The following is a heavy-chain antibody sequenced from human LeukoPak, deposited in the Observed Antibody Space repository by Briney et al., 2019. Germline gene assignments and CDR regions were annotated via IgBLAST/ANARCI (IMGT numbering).Heavy chain of an antibody. Sequence: PSETLSLTCTVSGGSISSSSYYWGWIRQPPGKGLEWIGSIYYSGSTYYNPSLKSRVTISVDTSKNQFSLKLSSVTAADTAVYYCAKTGEWVRGVIGTHPHMDVWGQGTTVTVSS. CDR1: GGSISSSSYY. V-gene: IGHV4-39*07. CDR3: AKTGEWVRGVIGTHPHMDV. J-gene: IGHJ6*02. D-gene: IGHD3-10*01. CDR2: IYYSGST.